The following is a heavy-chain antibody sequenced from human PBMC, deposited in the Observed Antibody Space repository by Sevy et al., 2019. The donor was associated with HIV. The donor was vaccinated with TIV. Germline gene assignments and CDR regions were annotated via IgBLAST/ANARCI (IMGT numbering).Heavy chain of an antibody. Sequence: SETLSLTCTVYGGSFSGYYWSWIRQPPGKGLEWIGEISHSGSTNYNPSLKSRVTISVDTSKNQFSLKLSSVTAADTAVSYCAKGSPFDPWGQGTLVTVSS. J-gene: IGHJ5*02. V-gene: IGHV4-34*01. CDR3: AKGSPFDP. CDR2: ISHSGST. CDR1: GGSFSGYY.